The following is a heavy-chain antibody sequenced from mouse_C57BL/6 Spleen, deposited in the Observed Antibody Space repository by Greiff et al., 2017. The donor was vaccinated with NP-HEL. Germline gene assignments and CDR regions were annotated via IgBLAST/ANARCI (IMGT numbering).Heavy chain of an antibody. CDR3: ARSRNGNRYAMDY. V-gene: IGHV1-69*01. Sequence: QVQLKQPGAELVMPGASVKLSCKASGYTFTSYWMHWVKQRPGQGLEWIGEIDPSDSYTNYNQKFKGKSTLTVDKSSSTAYMQLSSLTSEDSAVYYCARSRNGNRYAMDYWGQGTSVTVSS. CDR1: GYTFTSYW. J-gene: IGHJ4*01. D-gene: IGHD2-1*01. CDR2: IDPSDSYT.